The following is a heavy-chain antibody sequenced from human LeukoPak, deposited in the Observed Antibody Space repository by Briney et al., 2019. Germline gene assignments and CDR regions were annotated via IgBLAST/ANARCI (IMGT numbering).Heavy chain of an antibody. CDR3: VRASQFIQEV. D-gene: IGHD2-21*01. Sequence: GGSLRLSCVASGFTFSNYWMLWVRQAPGKGLMWVSLISSDGKRTRYAESVKGRFTISRDNAKNALYLQMDILRVEDTALYFCVRASQFIQEVWGQGTTVTVSS. CDR2: ISSDGKRT. V-gene: IGHV3-74*01. CDR1: GFTFSNYW. J-gene: IGHJ6*02.